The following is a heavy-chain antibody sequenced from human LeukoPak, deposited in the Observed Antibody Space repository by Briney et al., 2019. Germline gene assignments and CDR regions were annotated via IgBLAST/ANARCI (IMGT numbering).Heavy chain of an antibody. V-gene: IGHV3-74*01. J-gene: IGHJ4*02. CDR3: VRRVNSGTYYYFGY. CDR1: EFTFSNYW. Sequence: GGSLRLSCAASEFTFSNYWMNWVRQAPGKGLVWVSLINGDGSYTNYADSVKGRFTISRDDAKNTLYLQMNSLRAEDTAVYYCVRRVNSGTYYYFGYWGQGTLVTVSS. CDR2: INGDGSYT. D-gene: IGHD1-26*01.